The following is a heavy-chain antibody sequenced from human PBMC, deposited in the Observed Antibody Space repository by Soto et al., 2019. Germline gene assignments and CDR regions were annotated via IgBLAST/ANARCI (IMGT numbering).Heavy chain of an antibody. Sequence: ASVKVSCKASGGTFSSYTISWVRQAPGQGLEWMGWISAYNGNTNYAQKFQGRVTMTTDTSTSTAYMELRSLRSDDTAVYYCARSGVWEPRDYWGQGTQVTVSS. CDR2: ISAYNGNT. D-gene: IGHD1-26*01. CDR1: GGTFSSYT. CDR3: ARSGVWEPRDY. V-gene: IGHV1-18*01. J-gene: IGHJ4*02.